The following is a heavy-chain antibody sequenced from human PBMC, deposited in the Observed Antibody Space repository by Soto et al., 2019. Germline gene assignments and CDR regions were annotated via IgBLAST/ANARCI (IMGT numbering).Heavy chain of an antibody. Sequence: NPSETLSLTCTVSGGSISSGGYYWSWIRQHPGKGLEWIGYIYYSGSTYYNPSLKSRVTISVDTSKNQFSLKLSSVTAADTAVYYCARDRYPFHYYDSSGYPINWFDPWGQGTLVTVSS. CDR2: IYYSGST. CDR1: GGSISSGGYY. D-gene: IGHD3-22*01. J-gene: IGHJ5*02. V-gene: IGHV4-31*03. CDR3: ARDRYPFHYYDSSGYPINWFDP.